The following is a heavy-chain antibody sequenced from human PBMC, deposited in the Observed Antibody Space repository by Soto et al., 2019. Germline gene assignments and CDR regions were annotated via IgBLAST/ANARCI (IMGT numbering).Heavy chain of an antibody. D-gene: IGHD3-3*01. CDR1: GGSISSYY. Sequence: SETLSLTCTVSGGSISSYYWSWIRQPPGKGLEWIGYIYYSGGTNYNPSLKSRVTISVDTSKNQFSLKLSSVTAADTAVYYCARVGGSYYDFWSGYYIGYYYYYMDVWGKGTTVTVSS. CDR3: ARVGGSYYDFWSGYYIGYYYYYMDV. J-gene: IGHJ6*03. V-gene: IGHV4-59*01. CDR2: IYYSGGT.